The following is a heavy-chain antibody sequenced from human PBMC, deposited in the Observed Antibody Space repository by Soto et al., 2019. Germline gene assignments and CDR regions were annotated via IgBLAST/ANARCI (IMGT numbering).Heavy chain of an antibody. CDR1: GFTFSDYA. CDR3: GRGGFSTNWRFDY. Sequence: GGSLRLSCAASGFTFSDYAMHWVRQAPGRGLEWVASIWFDGATKYYADSVKGRFTISRDNSKNTVYLQMNILRAEDSALYHCGRGGFSTNWRFDYWGQGTLGTVSS. V-gene: IGHV3-33*01. CDR2: IWFDGATK. J-gene: IGHJ4*02. D-gene: IGHD6-13*01.